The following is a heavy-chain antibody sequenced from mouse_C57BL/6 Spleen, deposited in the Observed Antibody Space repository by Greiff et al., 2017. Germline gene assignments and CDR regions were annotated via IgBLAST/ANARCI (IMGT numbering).Heavy chain of an antibody. CDR2: ISDGGSYT. CDR3: ARSDTTVSY. J-gene: IGHJ2*01. CDR1: GFTFSSYA. V-gene: IGHV5-4*01. D-gene: IGHD1-1*01. Sequence: EVQRVESGGGLVKPGGSLKLSCAASGFTFSSYAMSWVRQTPEKRLEWVATISDGGSYTYYPDNVKGRFTISRDNAKNNLYLQMSHLKSEDTAMYYCARSDTTVSYWGQGTTLTVSS.